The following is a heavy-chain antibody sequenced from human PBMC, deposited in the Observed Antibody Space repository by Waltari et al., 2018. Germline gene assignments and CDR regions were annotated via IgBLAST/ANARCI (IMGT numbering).Heavy chain of an antibody. CDR3: ARGGDGQRGAFDI. CDR1: GGSISSHY. J-gene: IGHJ3*02. D-gene: IGHD6-25*01. Sequence: QVQLQESGPGLVKPSETLSLTCTVSGGSISSHYWSWLRQPPGKGLEWIGYIYYSGSTNYNPALKSRVTMSVDTSKNQFSLKLSSVTAADTAVYYCARGGDGQRGAFDIWGQGTMVTVSS. CDR2: IYYSGST. V-gene: IGHV4-59*11.